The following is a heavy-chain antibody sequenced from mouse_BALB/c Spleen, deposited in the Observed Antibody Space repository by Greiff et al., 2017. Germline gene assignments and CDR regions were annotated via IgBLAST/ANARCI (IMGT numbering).Heavy chain of an antibody. D-gene: IGHD2-3*01. CDR2: ISTYYGDS. J-gene: IGHJ3*01. CDR1: GYTFTDYS. Sequence: VQVVESGAELVRPGVSVKISCKGSGYTFTDYSMHWVKQSHAKGLEWIGVISTYYGDSSYNQKFKGKATMTVDKSSSTAYMELARLTSEDSAIYYCARCDGYYTAYWGQGTLVTVSA. V-gene: IGHV1S137*01. CDR3: ARCDGYYTAY.